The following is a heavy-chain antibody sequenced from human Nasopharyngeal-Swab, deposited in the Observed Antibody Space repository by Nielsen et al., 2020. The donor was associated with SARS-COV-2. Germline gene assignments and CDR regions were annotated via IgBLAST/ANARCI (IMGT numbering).Heavy chain of an antibody. D-gene: IGHD3-10*01. CDR3: ARGGYGSGTNYYYYYMDV. J-gene: IGHJ6*03. CDR2: ISSNGGST. V-gene: IGHV3-64*04. Sequence: WIRQPPGKGLEYVSAISSNGGSTYYADSVKGRFTVSRDNAKNSLYLQMNSLRAEDTAVYYCARGGYGSGTNYYYYYMDVWGKGTTVTVSS.